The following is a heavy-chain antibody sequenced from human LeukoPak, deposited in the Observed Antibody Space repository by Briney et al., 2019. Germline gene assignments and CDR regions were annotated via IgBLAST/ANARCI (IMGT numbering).Heavy chain of an antibody. J-gene: IGHJ5*02. CDR3: ARSSLGSWFDP. D-gene: IGHD3-10*01. CDR2: IYYSGST. V-gene: IGHV4-59*12. Sequence: SETLSLTCTVSGGSISSYYWSWIRQPPGKGLEWIGYIYYSGSTNYNPSLKSRVTISVDTSKNQFSLKLSSVTAADTAVYYCARSSLGSWFDPWGQGTLVTVSS. CDR1: GGSISSYY.